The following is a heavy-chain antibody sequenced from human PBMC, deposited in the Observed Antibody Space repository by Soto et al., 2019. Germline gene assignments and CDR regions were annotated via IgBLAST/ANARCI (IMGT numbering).Heavy chain of an antibody. CDR1: GDSYSISTYS. J-gene: IGHJ5*02. CDR3: AGMPYTSGLRFDP. V-gene: IGHV4-30-2*01. CDR2: IYQSGVT. D-gene: IGHD6-19*01. Sequence: PSETLSLTCNMSGDSYSISTYSWSWIRQPPGKALQWIGFIYQSGVTSYNPPLASRVSISLDRSNNQCSLKLKSVTAADTAVYFCAGMPYTSGLRFDPWGPGTQVTVSS.